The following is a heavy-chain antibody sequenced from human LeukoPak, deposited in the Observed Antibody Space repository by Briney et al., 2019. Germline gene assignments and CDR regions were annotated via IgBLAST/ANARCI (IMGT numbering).Heavy chain of an antibody. CDR2: IYYSGST. Sequence: KPSETLSLTCTVSGGSISSSSYYWGWIRQPPGKGLEWIGGIYYSGSTYYNPSLKSRVTISVDTSKNQFSLKLSSVTAADTAVYYCASQYSYGVGLYGMDVWGQGTTVTASS. CDR3: ASQYSYGVGLYGMDV. D-gene: IGHD5-18*01. CDR1: GGSISSSSYY. J-gene: IGHJ6*02. V-gene: IGHV4-39*01.